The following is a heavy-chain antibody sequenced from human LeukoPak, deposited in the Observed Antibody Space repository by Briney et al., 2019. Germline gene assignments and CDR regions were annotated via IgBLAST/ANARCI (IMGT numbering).Heavy chain of an antibody. CDR2: INHSGST. J-gene: IGHJ3*02. V-gene: IGHV4-34*01. CDR1: GGSFSGYY. CDR3: ARHPPLTSYDSSGPDN. D-gene: IGHD3-22*01. Sequence: SETLSLTCAVYGGSFSGYYWSWIRQPPGKGLEWIGEINHSGSTNYNPSLKSRVTISVGTSKNQFSLKLSSVTAADTAVYYCARHPPLTSYDSSGPDNWGQGTMVTVSS.